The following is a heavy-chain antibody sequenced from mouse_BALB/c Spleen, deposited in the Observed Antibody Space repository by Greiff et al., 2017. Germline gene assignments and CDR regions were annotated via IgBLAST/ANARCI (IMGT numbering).Heavy chain of an antibody. CDR2: ISTYYGDA. CDR3: ARKGNSAMDY. Sequence: QVQLQQSGAELVRPGVSVKISCKGSGYTFTDYAMHWVKQSHAKSLEWIGVISTYYGDASYNQKFKGKATMTVDKSSSTAYMELARLTSEDSAIYYCARKGNSAMDYWGQGTSVTVSS. CDR1: GYTFTDYA. J-gene: IGHJ4*01. V-gene: IGHV1S137*01. D-gene: IGHD2-1*01.